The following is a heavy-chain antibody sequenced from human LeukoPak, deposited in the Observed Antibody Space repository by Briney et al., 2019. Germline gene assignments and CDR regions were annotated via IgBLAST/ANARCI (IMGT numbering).Heavy chain of an antibody. V-gene: IGHV3-66*01. Sequence: GGSLRLSCAASGFTVSSNYMSWVRQAPGKGLEWVSVIYSGGSTYYADSVKGRFTISRDNSKNTLYLQMNSLRAEDTAVYYCPKDSYNRSGTPYSNYGMKVWAKGPRVTVSS. CDR2: IYSGGST. D-gene: IGHD3-22*01. J-gene: IGHJ6*04. CDR1: GFTVSSNY. CDR3: PKDSYNRSGTPYSNYGMKV.